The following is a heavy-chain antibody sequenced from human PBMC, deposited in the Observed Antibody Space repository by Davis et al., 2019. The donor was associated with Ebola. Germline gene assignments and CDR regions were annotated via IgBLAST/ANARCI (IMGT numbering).Heavy chain of an antibody. CDR2: ICYRRSS. V-gene: IGHV4-61*08. D-gene: IGHD4-17*01. Sequence: MPSETLSLTCTVSGDAVSSGDCWSWIRPPPGKELQWIGYICYRRSSNYSPSLKSRVSISLDTSKNQFSLRVTSVTAADTAAYYCARVPYGDYGGFSYHAMDVWGQGTTVTVSS. CDR1: GDAVSSGDC. J-gene: IGHJ6*02. CDR3: ARVPYGDYGGFSYHAMDV.